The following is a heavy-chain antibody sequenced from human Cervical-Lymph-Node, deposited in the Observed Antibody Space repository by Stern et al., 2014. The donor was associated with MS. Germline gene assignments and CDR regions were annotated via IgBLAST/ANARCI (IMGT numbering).Heavy chain of an antibody. V-gene: IGHV3-21*01. D-gene: IGHD3-22*01. CDR3: ARDGGGDYYDSSGYYGDYFDY. CDR2: ISSSSSYI. Sequence: EVQLEESGGGLVKPGGSLRLSCAASGFTFSSYSMNWVRQAPGKGLEWVSSISSSSSYIYYADSVKGRFTISRDNAKNSLYLQMNSLRAEDTAVYYCARDGGGDYYDSSGYYGDYFDYWGQGTLVTVSS. J-gene: IGHJ4*02. CDR1: GFTFSSYS.